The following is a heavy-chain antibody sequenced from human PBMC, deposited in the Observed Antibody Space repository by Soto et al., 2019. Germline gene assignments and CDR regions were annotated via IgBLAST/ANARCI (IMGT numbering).Heavy chain of an antibody. CDR1: GFTFSIYS. V-gene: IGHV3-30*18. CDR2: VSYDGSNR. Sequence: PXVSLSLACAASGFTFSIYSMHWVRQAPGKGLEWVAIVSYDGSNRYYADSVKGRVTISRDNSKNTLYLQMNSLRAEDTAVYYCAKVYNSGNYRNPHYFDQWGQGTLVTVSS. D-gene: IGHD3-10*01. J-gene: IGHJ4*02. CDR3: AKVYNSGNYRNPHYFDQ.